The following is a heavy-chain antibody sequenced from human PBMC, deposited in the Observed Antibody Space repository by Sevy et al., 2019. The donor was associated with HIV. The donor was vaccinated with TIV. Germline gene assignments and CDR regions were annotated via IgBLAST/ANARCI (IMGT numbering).Heavy chain of an antibody. CDR3: AGARYDSSGSFDAFDI. CDR1: AFTFSSYA. V-gene: IGHV3-23*01. D-gene: IGHD3-22*01. CDR2: IFRSGDVT. J-gene: IGHJ3*02. Sequence: GGSLRLSCTASAFTFSSYAMNWVRQAPGKGLEWVSTIFRSGDVTYYADSVKGRFTISRDNSRNTLYLQMNSLRAEDTAVYYCAGARYDSSGSFDAFDIWGQGIMVTVSS.